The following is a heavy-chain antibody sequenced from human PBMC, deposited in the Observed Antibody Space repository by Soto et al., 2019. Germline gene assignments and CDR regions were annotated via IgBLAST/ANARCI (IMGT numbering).Heavy chain of an antibody. Sequence: EVQLVESGGGLVQPGGSLRLSCTASGFTFSTYWMHWVRQAPGKGLVWVSRINADGSTTTYADSVKGRFTISRDNAKNTLYLHTNSLRPEDTAVYFCATVATHSYNWIDPWGQATLVTISS. CDR3: ATVATHSYNWIDP. CDR1: GFTFSTYW. CDR2: INADGSTT. J-gene: IGHJ5*02. V-gene: IGHV3-74*01. D-gene: IGHD3-3*02.